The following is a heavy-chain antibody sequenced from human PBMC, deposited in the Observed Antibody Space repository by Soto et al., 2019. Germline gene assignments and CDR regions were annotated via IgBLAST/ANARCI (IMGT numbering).Heavy chain of an antibody. J-gene: IGHJ4*02. V-gene: IGHV3-23*04. CDR3: AKIAGGQTVNGYSDY. CDR2: ISDNGDTT. Sequence: EVQLVESGGDLVQPGGSLRLSCAASGLTFSAYAMTWGRQAPGKGLEWVSGISDNGDTTYYADSVTGRFIVSRDNSKNTLYLQLNSLRAEDTAIYYWAKIAGGQTVNGYSDYLGQGTVVTVAS. D-gene: IGHD5-12*01. CDR1: GLTFSAYA.